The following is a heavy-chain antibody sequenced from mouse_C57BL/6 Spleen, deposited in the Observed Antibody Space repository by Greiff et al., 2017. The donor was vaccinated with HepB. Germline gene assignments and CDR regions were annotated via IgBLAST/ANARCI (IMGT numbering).Heavy chain of an antibody. Sequence: VQLQQSGAELVRPGASVKLSCKASGYTFTDYYINWVKQRPGQGLEWIARIYPGSGNTYYNEKFKGKATLTAEKSSSTAYMQLSSLTSEDSAVYFCARSNYYGSSPYYFDYWGQGTTLTVSS. CDR1: GYTFTDYY. CDR3: ARSNYYGSSPYYFDY. J-gene: IGHJ2*01. CDR2: IYPGSGNT. V-gene: IGHV1-76*01. D-gene: IGHD1-1*01.